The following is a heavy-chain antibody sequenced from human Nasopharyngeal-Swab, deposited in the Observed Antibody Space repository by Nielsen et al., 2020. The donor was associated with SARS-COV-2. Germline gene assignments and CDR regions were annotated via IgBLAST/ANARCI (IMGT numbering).Heavy chain of an antibody. CDR3: ARATAVAGTDY. D-gene: IGHD6-19*01. J-gene: IGHJ4*02. V-gene: IGHV4-30-2*01. Sequence: WIRQPPGKGLEWIGYIYHSGSTYYNPSLKSRVTISVDRSKNQFSLKLSSVTAADTAVYYCARATAVAGTDYWGQGTLGTVSS. CDR2: IYHSGST.